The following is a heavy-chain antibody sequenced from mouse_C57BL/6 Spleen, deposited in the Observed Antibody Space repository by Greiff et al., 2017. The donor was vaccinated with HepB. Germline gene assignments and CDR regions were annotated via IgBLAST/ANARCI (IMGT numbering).Heavy chain of an antibody. V-gene: IGHV1-18*01. CDR2: INPNNGGT. CDR1: GYTFTDYN. Sequence: VQLQQSGPELVKPGASVKIPCKASGYTFTDYNMDWVKQSHGKSLEWIGDINPNNGGTIYNQKFKGKATLTVDKSSSTAYMELRSLTSEDTAVYYCARKGYGSSYEVYYFGYWGQGTTLTVSS. D-gene: IGHD1-1*01. J-gene: IGHJ2*01. CDR3: ARKGYGSSYEVYYFGY.